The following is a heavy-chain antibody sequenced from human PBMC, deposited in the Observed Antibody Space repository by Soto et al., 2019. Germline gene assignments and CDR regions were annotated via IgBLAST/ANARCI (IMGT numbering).Heavy chain of an antibody. J-gene: IGHJ4*02. V-gene: IGHV3-74*01. CDR2: INIDGGTT. CDR3: ARGSNTYPSY. D-gene: IGHD2-21*01. CDR1: GFTFSNYW. Sequence: GGSLRLSCAVSGFTFSNYWMHWVRQAPGKGLVWVSRINIDGGTTSYADSVKGRFTISRDNAKNTLYLQMSSLRAEDTAVYYCARGSNTYPSYWGRGTLVTVSS.